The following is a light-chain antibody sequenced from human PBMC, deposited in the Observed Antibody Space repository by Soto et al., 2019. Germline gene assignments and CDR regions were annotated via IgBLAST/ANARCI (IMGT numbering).Light chain of an antibody. Sequence: EIVLTQSPATLSVSPGERATLSCRASQSVSYKLAWYQQKPGQAPRLLIYGASTRATGIPARFSGSGSGTEFTLTISSLQSEDFAIYYCQQYNNWLAWTFGQGTKVEIK. V-gene: IGKV3-15*01. CDR1: QSVSYK. CDR3: QQYNNWLAWT. CDR2: GAS. J-gene: IGKJ1*01.